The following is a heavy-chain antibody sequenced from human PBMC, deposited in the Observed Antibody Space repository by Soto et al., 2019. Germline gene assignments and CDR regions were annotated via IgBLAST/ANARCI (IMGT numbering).Heavy chain of an antibody. CDR1: GYTFTSYG. Sequence: VASVKVSCKASGYTFTSYGISWVRQAPGQGLEWMGWISAYNGNTNYAQKLQGRVTMTTDTSTSTAYMELRSLRSDDTAVYYCARDVAGMNMIVVALRNYYYYGMDVWG. J-gene: IGHJ6*02. CDR2: ISAYNGNT. CDR3: ARDVAGMNMIVVALRNYYYYGMDV. V-gene: IGHV1-18*01. D-gene: IGHD3-22*01.